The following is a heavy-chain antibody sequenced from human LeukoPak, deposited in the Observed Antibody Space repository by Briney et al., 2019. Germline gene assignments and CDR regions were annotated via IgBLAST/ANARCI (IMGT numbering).Heavy chain of an antibody. D-gene: IGHD3-10*01. Sequence: GGSLRLSCAASGFTFSSYGMHWVRQAPGKGLEWVAVISYDGSNKYYADSVKGRFTISRDNSKNTLYLQMNSLRAEDTAVYYCAKAGTMVRGVIITYWGQGTLVTVSS. J-gene: IGHJ4*02. CDR2: ISYDGSNK. V-gene: IGHV3-30*18. CDR3: AKAGTMVRGVIITY. CDR1: GFTFSSYG.